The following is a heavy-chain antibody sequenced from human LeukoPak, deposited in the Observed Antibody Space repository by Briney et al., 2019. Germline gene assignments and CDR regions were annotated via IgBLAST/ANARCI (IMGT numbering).Heavy chain of an antibody. Sequence: SETLSLTCTVSGGSISSYYWSWIRQPPGKGLEWIGYIYYSGSTNYNPSLKSRVTISVDTSKNQFSLKLSSVTAADTAVYYCARVGIFDSSSLDYWGQGTLVTVSS. CDR3: ARVGIFDSSSLDY. CDR1: GGSISSYY. CDR2: IYYSGST. D-gene: IGHD6-13*01. J-gene: IGHJ4*02. V-gene: IGHV4-59*01.